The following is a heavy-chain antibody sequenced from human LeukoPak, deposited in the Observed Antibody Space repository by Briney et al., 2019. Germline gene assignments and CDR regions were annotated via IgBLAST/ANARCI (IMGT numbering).Heavy chain of an antibody. D-gene: IGHD6-6*01. J-gene: IGHJ4*02. V-gene: IGHV1-46*01. CDR3: AREGGGVSSSSYFDY. Sequence: GRVTMTRDTSTSTVYMELSSLRSEDTAVYYCAREGGGVSSSSYFDYWGQGTLVTVSS.